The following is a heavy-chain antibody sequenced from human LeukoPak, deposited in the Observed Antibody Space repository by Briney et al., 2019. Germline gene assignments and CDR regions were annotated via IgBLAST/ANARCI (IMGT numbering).Heavy chain of an antibody. CDR1: GFTFSDYY. V-gene: IGHV3-11*01. D-gene: IGHD6-13*01. CDR2: IRSSGSTI. Sequence: GGSLRLSCSASGFTFSDYYMSWIRQAAGKGLEWVSYIRSSGSTIYYADSVKDRSTISRDNAKNSLYLQMNSLRAEDTAVYYCASLTPVAAASNDAFDIWGQGTMVTVSS. CDR3: ASLTPVAAASNDAFDI. J-gene: IGHJ3*02.